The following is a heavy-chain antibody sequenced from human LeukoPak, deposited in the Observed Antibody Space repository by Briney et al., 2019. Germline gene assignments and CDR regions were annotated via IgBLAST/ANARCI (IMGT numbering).Heavy chain of an antibody. D-gene: IGHD3-3*01. J-gene: IGHJ5*02. CDR2: IIPIFGTA. CDR1: GGTFSSYA. CDR3: ARGITIFHKFGPVTNWFDP. Sequence: SVKVSCKASGGTFSSYAISWVRQAPGQGLEWMGGIIPIFGTANYAQKFQGRVTITTDESTSTAYMELSSLRSEDTAVYYCARGITIFHKFGPVTNWFDPWGQGTLVTVYS. V-gene: IGHV1-69*05.